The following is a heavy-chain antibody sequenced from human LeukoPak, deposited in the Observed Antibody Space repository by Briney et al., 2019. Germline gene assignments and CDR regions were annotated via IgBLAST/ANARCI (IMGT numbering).Heavy chain of an antibody. CDR2: FDPEDGET. CDR1: GYTLTELS. D-gene: IGHD4-17*01. V-gene: IGHV1-24*01. Sequence: GASVKVSCKVSGYTLTELSMHWVRQAPGKGLEWMGGFDPEDGETIYAQKFQGRVTMTEDTSTDTAYMELSSLRSEDTAVYYCARDGDYGDYDTFDPWGQGTLVTVSS. CDR3: ARDGDYGDYDTFDP. J-gene: IGHJ5*02.